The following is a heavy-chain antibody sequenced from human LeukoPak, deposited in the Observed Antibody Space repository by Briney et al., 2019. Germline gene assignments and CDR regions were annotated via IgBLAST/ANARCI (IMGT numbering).Heavy chain of an antibody. V-gene: IGHV1-2*02. D-gene: IGHD3-3*01. CDR2: INPNSGGT. J-gene: IGHJ4*02. CDR3: ARTLYYDFRSGMGYFDY. Sequence: ASVKVSCQASGYTFTGYYIHWVRQAPGQGLEWMGWINPNSGGTTYAQKFQGRITMTTDTSISTAYMELRSLRSDDTAMYYCARTLYYDFRSGMGYFDYWGQGTLVTVSS. CDR1: GYTFTGYY.